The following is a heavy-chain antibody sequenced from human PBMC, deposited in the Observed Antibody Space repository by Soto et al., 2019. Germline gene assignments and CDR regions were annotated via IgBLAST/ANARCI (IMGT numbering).Heavy chain of an antibody. J-gene: IGHJ4*02. CDR2: ISAHNGNT. CDR3: ARGRYGDY. V-gene: IGHV1-18*01. CDR1: VYGFTTSG. D-gene: IGHD1-1*01. Sequence: QVHLVQSGAEVKKPGASVKVSCKGSVYGFTTSGITWVRQAPGQGLEWMAWISAHNGNTNYAQKLQGRVTVTRDTSTSTAYMELRSLRSDDTAVYYCARGRYGDYWGQGALVTVSS.